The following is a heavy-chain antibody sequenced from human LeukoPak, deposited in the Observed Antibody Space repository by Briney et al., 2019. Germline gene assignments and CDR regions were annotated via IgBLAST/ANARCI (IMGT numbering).Heavy chain of an antibody. CDR2: INEDGTSA. J-gene: IGHJ4*02. V-gene: IGHV3-74*01. CDR3: ARVPTNSYGFGQ. Sequence: GHLRLSCAASGFPFSVYWMHWVRQAPGKGLVWVAHINEDGTSASHADSVKGRFTISRDNAKNTLYLQINSLTVEDTAVYYCARVPTNSYGFGQWGQGSLVTVSS. D-gene: IGHD5-18*01. CDR1: GFPFSVYW.